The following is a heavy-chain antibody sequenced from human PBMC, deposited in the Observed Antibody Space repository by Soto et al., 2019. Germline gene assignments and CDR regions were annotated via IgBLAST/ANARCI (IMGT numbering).Heavy chain of an antibody. CDR1: GFTFSSYW. CDR2: IKGDGSSA. V-gene: IGHV3-74*01. D-gene: IGHD5-18*01. Sequence: GGSLRLSCAGSGFTFSSYWMHWVRQVPGKGLVWVSRIKGDGSSASYADSVKGRFTISRDNAENTVYLQMNSLRAEDTAVHYCARGIPNVYATAVWGQGTSVTVSS. CDR3: ARGIPNVYATAV. J-gene: IGHJ6*02.